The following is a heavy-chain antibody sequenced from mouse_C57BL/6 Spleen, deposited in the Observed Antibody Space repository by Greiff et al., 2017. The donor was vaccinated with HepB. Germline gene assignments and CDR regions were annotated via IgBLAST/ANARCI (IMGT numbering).Heavy chain of an antibody. V-gene: IGHV1-15*01. J-gene: IGHJ2*01. Sequence: QVHVKQSGAELVRPGASVTLSCKASGYTFTDYEMHWVKQTPVHGLEWIGAIDPETGGTAYNQKFKGKAILTADKSSSTAYMELRSLTSEDSAVSYCTSGEGVYFDYWGQGTTLTVSS. CDR2: IDPETGGT. CDR1: GYTFTDYE. CDR3: TSGEGVYFDY.